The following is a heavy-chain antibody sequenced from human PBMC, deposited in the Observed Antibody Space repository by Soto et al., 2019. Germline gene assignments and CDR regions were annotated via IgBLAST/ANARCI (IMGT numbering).Heavy chain of an antibody. D-gene: IGHD3-10*01. Sequence: QVQLQESGPGLVKPSQTLSLTCTVSGGSISSGGYYWSWIRQHPGKGLEWIGYIYYSGSTYYNPSLRRRVTISVDTSKNQCPLKVSSVTAADTAVYYCARDPVLLWFGEADYGMDVWGQGTTVTVSS. CDR3: ARDPVLLWFGEADYGMDV. CDR1: GGSISSGGYY. CDR2: IYYSGST. J-gene: IGHJ6*02. V-gene: IGHV4-31*03.